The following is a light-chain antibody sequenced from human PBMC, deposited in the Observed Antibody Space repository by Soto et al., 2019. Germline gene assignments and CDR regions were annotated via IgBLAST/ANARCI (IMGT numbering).Light chain of an antibody. J-gene: IGKJ3*01. CDR1: ESVSDSQ. V-gene: IGKV3-20*01. CDR2: SIS. CDR3: QQYGSSPFT. Sequence: EIVLTQSPGTLYLSPGERAILSCRTSESVSDSQLAWYQQKPGQAPRLLIYSISSRATGIPDRFSGSGSGTDFTLTISSLEPDDFAVYYCQQYGSSPFTFGPGTKVDIK.